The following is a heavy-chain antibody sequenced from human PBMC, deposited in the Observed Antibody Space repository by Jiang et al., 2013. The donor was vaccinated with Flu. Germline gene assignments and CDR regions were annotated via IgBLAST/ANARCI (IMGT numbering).Heavy chain of an antibody. V-gene: IGHV3-33*01. D-gene: IGHD6-13*01. CDR3: ARESHSYSSSWYARIYNWFDP. J-gene: IGHJ5*02. CDR1: GFTFSSYG. CDR2: IWYDGSNK. Sequence: GVVQPGRSLRLSCAASGFTFSSYGMHWVRQAPGKGLEWVAVIWYDGSNKYYADSVKGRFTISRDNSKNTLYLQMNSLRAEDTAVYYCARESHSYSSSWYARIYNWFDPWGQGTLVTVSS.